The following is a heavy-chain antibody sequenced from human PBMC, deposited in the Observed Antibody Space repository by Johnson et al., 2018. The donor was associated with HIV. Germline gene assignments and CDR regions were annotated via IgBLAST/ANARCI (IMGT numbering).Heavy chain of an antibody. CDR3: AINSGYDSHGAFDI. J-gene: IGHJ3*02. CDR2: IGTAGDT. D-gene: IGHD5-12*01. CDR1: GFSFSDYD. V-gene: IGHV3-13*01. Sequence: VQLVESGGGLVQPGGSLRLSCAASGFSFSDYDMHWVRQLTGKSLEWVSAIGTAGDTFYPDSVKGRFTISRDNSKNTLYLQMNSLRAEDTAVYYCAINSGYDSHGAFDIWGQGTMVTVSS.